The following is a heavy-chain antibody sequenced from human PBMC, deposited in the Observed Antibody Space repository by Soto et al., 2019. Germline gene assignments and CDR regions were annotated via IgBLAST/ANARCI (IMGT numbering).Heavy chain of an antibody. V-gene: IGHV4-59*01. D-gene: IGHD6-6*01. CDR1: GGSINSYY. CDR3: ATAARPNYYYGMDV. CDR2: IYYSGST. Sequence: SETLSLTCTISGGSINSYYWSWIRQPPGKGLEWIGYIYYSGSTNYNPSLKSRVTISVDTSKNQFSLKLSSVTAADTAVYYCATAARPNYYYGMDVWGQGTTVTVSS. J-gene: IGHJ6*02.